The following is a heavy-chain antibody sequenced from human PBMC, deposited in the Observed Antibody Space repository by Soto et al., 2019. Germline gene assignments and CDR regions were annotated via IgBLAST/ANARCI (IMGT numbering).Heavy chain of an antibody. CDR1: GRSISSSSYY. D-gene: IGHD3-3*01. V-gene: IGHV4-39*01. CDR2: IYYSGST. Sequence: PSETLSLTCTVSGRSISSSSYYWGWIRQPPGKGLEWIGSIYYSGSTYYNPSLKSRVTISVDTSKNQFSLKLSSVTAADTAVYYCVSYRGVVDCWGQGTLVTVSS. CDR3: VSYRGVVDC. J-gene: IGHJ4*02.